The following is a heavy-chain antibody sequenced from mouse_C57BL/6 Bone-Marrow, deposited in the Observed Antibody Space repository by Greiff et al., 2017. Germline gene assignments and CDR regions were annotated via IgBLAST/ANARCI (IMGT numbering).Heavy chain of an antibody. CDR2: ILPSIGRT. D-gene: IGHD1-1*01. V-gene: IGHV15-2*01. CDR3: ARGRYGSSYWYFDV. J-gene: IGHJ1*03. Sequence: VQLQQSGSELRSPGSSVKLSCKDFDSEVFPIAYMSWVRQKPGHGFEWIGGILPSIGRTIYGEKFEDKATLDADTLSNTAYLELNSLTSEDSAIYYCARGRYGSSYWYFDVWGTGTTVTVSS. CDR1: DSEVFPIAY.